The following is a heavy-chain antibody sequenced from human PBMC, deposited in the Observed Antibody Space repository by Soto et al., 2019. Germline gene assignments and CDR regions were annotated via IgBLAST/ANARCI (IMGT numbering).Heavy chain of an antibody. CDR1: GFTFDDYA. Sequence: ESGGGLVQPGRSLRLSCAASGFTFDDYAMHWVRQAPGKGLEWVSGISWNSGSIGYADSVKGRFTISRDNAKNSLYLQMNSLRAEDTAFYYCAKDTYYDILTGKNWFDPWGQGTLVTVSS. J-gene: IGHJ5*02. V-gene: IGHV3-9*01. CDR2: ISWNSGSI. CDR3: AKDTYYDILTGKNWFDP. D-gene: IGHD3-9*01.